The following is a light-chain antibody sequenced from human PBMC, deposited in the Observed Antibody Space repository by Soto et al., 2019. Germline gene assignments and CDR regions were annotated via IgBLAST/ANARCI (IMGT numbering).Light chain of an antibody. V-gene: IGKV1-39*01. CDR3: QQTSIIPWT. CDR2: TTS. CDR1: QSVSSY. J-gene: IGKJ1*01. Sequence: DIQMTQSASSLSASVGDRVTIPCRASQSVSSYVNWYQHKPGKAPKLLIFTTSSLESGVPSRFSGSRSGTDFTLTISSLHTEDCATYYCQQTSIIPWTFGQGTTVEV.